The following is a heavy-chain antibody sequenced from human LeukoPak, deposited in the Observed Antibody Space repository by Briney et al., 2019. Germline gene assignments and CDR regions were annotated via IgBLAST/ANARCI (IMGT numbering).Heavy chain of an antibody. Sequence: SVKVSCKASGGTFSSYAISWVRQAPGQGLEWMGGIIPIFGTANYAQKFQGRVTITADESTSTAYMELSSLRSEDTAVYYCATQPFGYSYGHYWGQGTLVTVSS. CDR2: IIPIFGTA. J-gene: IGHJ4*02. CDR1: GGTFSSYA. V-gene: IGHV1-69*13. CDR3: ATQPFGYSYGHY. D-gene: IGHD5-18*01.